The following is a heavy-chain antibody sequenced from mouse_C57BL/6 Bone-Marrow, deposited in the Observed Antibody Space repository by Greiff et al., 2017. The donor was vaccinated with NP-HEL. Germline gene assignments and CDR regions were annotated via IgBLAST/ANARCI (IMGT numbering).Heavy chain of an antibody. Sequence: EVQRVESGEGLVKPGGSLKLSCAASGFTFSSYAMSWVRQTPEKRLEWVAYISSGGDYIYYADTVKGRFTISRDNARNTLYLQLSSLKSEDTAMYYCTRGLRRRGYFDYGGQGTTLTVSS. CDR3: TRGLRRRGYFDY. V-gene: IGHV5-9-1*02. J-gene: IGHJ2*01. CDR1: GFTFSSYA. D-gene: IGHD1-1*01. CDR2: ISSGGDYI.